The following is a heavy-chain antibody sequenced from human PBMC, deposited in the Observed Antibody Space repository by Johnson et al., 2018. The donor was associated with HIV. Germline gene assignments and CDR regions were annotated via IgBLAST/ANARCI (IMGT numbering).Heavy chain of an antibody. CDR3: ARLSKGGFDAFDI. D-gene: IGHD5/OR15-5a*01. J-gene: IGHJ3*02. V-gene: IGHV3-74*02. Sequence: VQLVESGGGLVQPGGSLRLSCAASGFTFSTYWMHWVRQAPGKGLVWISRINSDGSSTNYADSVKGRFTISRDNSKNTLYLQMNSLRGEDTAVYYCARLSKGGFDAFDIWGQGTMVTVSS. CDR1: GFTFSTYW. CDR2: INSDGSST.